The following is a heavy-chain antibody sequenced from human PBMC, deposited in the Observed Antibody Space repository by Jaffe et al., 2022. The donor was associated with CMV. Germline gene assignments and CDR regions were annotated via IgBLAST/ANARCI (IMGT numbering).Heavy chain of an antibody. Sequence: QVQLVQSGAEVKKPGASVKVSCKASGYTFTSYYMHWVRQAPGQGLEWMGIINPSGGSTSYAQKFQGRVTMTRDTSTSTVYMELSSLRSEDTAVYYCARASGSYSTLNYFDYWGQGTLVTVSS. CDR1: GYTFTSYY. V-gene: IGHV1-46*01. CDR2: INPSGGST. CDR3: ARASGSYSTLNYFDY. D-gene: IGHD1-26*01. J-gene: IGHJ4*02.